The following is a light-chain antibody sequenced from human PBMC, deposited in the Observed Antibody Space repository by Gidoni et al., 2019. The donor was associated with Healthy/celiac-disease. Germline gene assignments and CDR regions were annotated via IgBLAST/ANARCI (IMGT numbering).Light chain of an antibody. CDR3: QAWDSSTGV. Sequence: SYELTQPPSVSVSPGQTASITCTGDKLGDQYACWYQQKPGHSPVLVIYQDSKRPSGIPERFSGSNSGNTATLTISGTQAMDEADYYCQAWDSSTGVFGTGTKVTVL. J-gene: IGLJ1*01. CDR2: QDS. V-gene: IGLV3-1*01. CDR1: KLGDQY.